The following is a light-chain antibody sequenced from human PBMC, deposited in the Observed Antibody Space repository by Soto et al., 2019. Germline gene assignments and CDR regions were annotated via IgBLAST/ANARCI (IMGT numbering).Light chain of an antibody. CDR2: AAS. J-gene: IGKJ2*01. V-gene: IGKV1-39*01. Sequence: DIQLTQSPSSLSASVGDRVTITCRASQSIAFYVNLFQQKPGRARRLLIYAASSLQSGVPSRFSGSGSGTDFTLTINSLQPEDSATSFWKQSSNSPMYTFGQGTK. CDR1: QSIAFY. CDR3: KQSSNSPMYT.